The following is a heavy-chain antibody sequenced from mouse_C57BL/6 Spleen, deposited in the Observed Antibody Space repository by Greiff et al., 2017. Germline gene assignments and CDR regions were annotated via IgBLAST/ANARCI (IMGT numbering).Heavy chain of an antibody. J-gene: IGHJ2*01. V-gene: IGHV1-80*01. D-gene: IGHD2-4*01. CDR2: IYPGDGDT. CDR3: ARRDYDGDYFDY. Sequence: VQLQQSGAELVKPGASVKISCKASGYAFSSYWMNWVKQRPGKGLEWIGQIYPGDGDTNYNGKFKGKATLTADKSSSTAYMQLSSLTSEDSAVYFCARRDYDGDYFDYWGQGTTLTVSS. CDR1: GYAFSSYW.